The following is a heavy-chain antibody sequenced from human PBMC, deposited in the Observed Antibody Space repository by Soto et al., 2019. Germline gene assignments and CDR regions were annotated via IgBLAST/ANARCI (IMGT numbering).Heavy chain of an antibody. J-gene: IGHJ3*01. CDR2: IYPGDSDT. D-gene: IGHD7-27*01. CDR3: ARPDLGKGNVFDV. Sequence: PGESLKISCEAFGYTFTSYWIGWVRQMPGKGLEWMGIIYPGDSDTRYSPSFEGQVTVSADKSINTAYLQWRSLRASDTAIYYCARPDLGKGNVFDVWGQRTMVTVSS. CDR1: GYTFTSYW. V-gene: IGHV5-51*01.